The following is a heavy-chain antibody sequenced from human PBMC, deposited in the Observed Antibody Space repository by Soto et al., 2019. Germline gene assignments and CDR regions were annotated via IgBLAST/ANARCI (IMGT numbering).Heavy chain of an antibody. Sequence: GGSLRLSCAASGFTFSISAMSWVRQAPGKGLEWVSTITGGGGPTYYADSVKGRFTTSRDNSKNTLYLQIHSLRAEDTALYYCAKIRDSWTDYWGQGTLVTVSS. D-gene: IGHD3-22*01. CDR2: ITGGGGPT. CDR3: AKIRDSWTDY. J-gene: IGHJ4*02. V-gene: IGHV3-23*01. CDR1: GFTFSISA.